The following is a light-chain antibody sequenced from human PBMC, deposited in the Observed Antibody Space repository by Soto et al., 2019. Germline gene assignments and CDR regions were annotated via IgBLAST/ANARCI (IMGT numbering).Light chain of an antibody. CDR1: QSVSSY. CDR2: DAS. Sequence: EIVLTQSPATLSLSPGERATLSCRASQSVSSYLAWYQQKPSQAPRLLIYDASNRATGIPARFSGSGSGTDFTLTISSREPEDFAVYYCQQRSNWPPWTFGQGTKVEIK. V-gene: IGKV3-11*01. J-gene: IGKJ1*01. CDR3: QQRSNWPPWT.